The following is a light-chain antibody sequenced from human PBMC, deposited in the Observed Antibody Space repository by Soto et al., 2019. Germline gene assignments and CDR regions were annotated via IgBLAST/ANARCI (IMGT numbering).Light chain of an antibody. Sequence: QSALTQPASVSGSPGQSITISCTGTSSDVGGYNYVSWYQQHPGKAPTHMIYDVSNRPSGVSNRISGSKSGNTASLTISGLQAEDEDDYYCSSYTSSSTLVFGGGTKLTVL. CDR3: SSYTSSSTLV. V-gene: IGLV2-14*01. J-gene: IGLJ2*01. CDR2: DVS. CDR1: SSDVGGYNY.